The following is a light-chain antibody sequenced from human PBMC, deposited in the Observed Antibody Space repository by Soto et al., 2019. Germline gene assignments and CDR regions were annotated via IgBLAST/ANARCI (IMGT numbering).Light chain of an antibody. Sequence: QSVLTHPASLSGSPGQSITISCTGTSGDVGAYDFVSWYQHHPGKAPRLVIYDVSRRPAGASDRFSGSKSGSTASLTISSLQAEDEADYYCVSFTVHYSYVFGTGTKVTVL. CDR2: DVS. J-gene: IGLJ1*01. V-gene: IGLV2-14*01. CDR1: SGDVGAYDF. CDR3: VSFTVHYSYV.